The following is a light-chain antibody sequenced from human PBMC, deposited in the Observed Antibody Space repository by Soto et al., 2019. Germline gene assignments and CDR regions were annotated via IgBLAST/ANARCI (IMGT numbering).Light chain of an antibody. Sequence: SYELTQPPSVSVAPGKTARITCGGNNIGRKSVHWYQQKPGQAPVLVIYYDSDRPSGIPERFSGSNSGNTATLTISRVEAGDEADYYCQVWDNDSYHSVFGIGTKVTVL. J-gene: IGLJ1*01. CDR2: YDS. V-gene: IGLV3-21*04. CDR3: QVWDNDSYHSV. CDR1: NIGRKS.